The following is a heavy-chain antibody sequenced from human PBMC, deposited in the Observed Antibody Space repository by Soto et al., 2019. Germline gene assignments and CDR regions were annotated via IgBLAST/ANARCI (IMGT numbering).Heavy chain of an antibody. V-gene: IGHV3-23*01. CDR3: AKLRYLDWSAYNCFKY. CDR2: ISGGGSST. D-gene: IGHD3-9*01. J-gene: IGHJ4*02. Sequence: TGGSLRLSCAASGFTFSDYVMSWVRQTPGRGLDWVSAISGGGSSTYYTDSVKGRFTVSRDNSKNTLYLQMNSLRVEDTAVYHWAKLRYLDWSAYNCFKYGGQGTPVTISS. CDR1: GFTFSDYV.